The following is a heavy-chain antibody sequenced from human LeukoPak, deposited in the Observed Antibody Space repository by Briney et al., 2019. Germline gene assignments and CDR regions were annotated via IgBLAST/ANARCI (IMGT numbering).Heavy chain of an antibody. CDR1: GGTFSSYA. Sequence: SVKVSCKASGGTFSSYAISWVRQAPGQGLEWMGGIIPIFGTANYAQKFQGRVTITTDESTSTAYMELSSLRSEDTAVYYCASRRGITMVRGAPVNYYYYYMDVWGQGTLVTVSS. CDR3: ASRRGITMVRGAPVNYYYYYMDV. J-gene: IGHJ6*03. V-gene: IGHV1-69*05. D-gene: IGHD3-10*01. CDR2: IIPIFGTA.